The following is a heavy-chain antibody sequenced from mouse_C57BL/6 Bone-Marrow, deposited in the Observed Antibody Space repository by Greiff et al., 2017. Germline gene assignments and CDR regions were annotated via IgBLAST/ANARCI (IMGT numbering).Heavy chain of an antibody. J-gene: IGHJ1*03. CDR1: GYTFTSYG. CDR2: IYPRSGNT. V-gene: IGHV1-81*01. CDR3: ARDLITTVVSWYFDV. D-gene: IGHD1-1*01. Sequence: VQLQKSGAELARPGASVKLSCKASGYTFTSYGISWVKQRTGQGLEWIGEIYPRSGNTYYNEKFKGKATLTADKSSSTAYMELRSLTSEDSAVYFCARDLITTVVSWYFDVWGTGTTVTVSS.